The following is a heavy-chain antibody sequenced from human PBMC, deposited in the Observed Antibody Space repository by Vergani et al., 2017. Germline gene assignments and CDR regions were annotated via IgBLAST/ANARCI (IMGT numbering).Heavy chain of an antibody. Sequence: QVQLQESGPGLVKPSQTLSLTCTVSGGSISSGSYYWSWIRQPAGKGLEWIGRIYTSGSTNYNPSLKSRVTMSVDTSKNQFSLKLSSVTAADTAVYYCARGYCSSTSCYTGYWGQGTLVTVSS. V-gene: IGHV4-61*02. CDR1: GGSISSGSYY. J-gene: IGHJ4*02. D-gene: IGHD2-2*02. CDR2: IYTSGST. CDR3: ARGYCSSTSCYTGY.